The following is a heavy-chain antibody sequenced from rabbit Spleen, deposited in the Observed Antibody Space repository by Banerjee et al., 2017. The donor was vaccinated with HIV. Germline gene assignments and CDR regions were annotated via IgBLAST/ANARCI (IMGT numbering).Heavy chain of an antibody. Sequence: QEQLVESGGGLVTPGASLTLTCKASGIDFSSYNFMCWVRQAPGKGLEWIACIDTGSRDFTYYASWAKGRFTISKTSSTTVTLQMTSLTVADTATYFCARDTGSSFSSYGMDLWGQGTLVTVS. CDR1: GIDFSSYNF. V-gene: IGHV1S45*01. D-gene: IGHD8-1*01. J-gene: IGHJ6*01. CDR3: ARDTGSSFSSYGMDL. CDR2: IDTGSRDFT.